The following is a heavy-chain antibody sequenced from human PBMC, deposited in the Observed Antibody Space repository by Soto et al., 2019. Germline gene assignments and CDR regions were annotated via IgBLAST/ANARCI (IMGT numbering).Heavy chain of an antibody. CDR1: GGTFSSYA. CDR3: ARGQYITIFGVVIPIDYYYYGMDV. Sequence: GASVKVSCKASGGTFSSYAISWVRQAPGQGLEWMGGIIPIFGTANYAQKFQGRVTITADESTSTAYMELSSLRSEDTAVYYCARGQYITIFGVVIPIDYYYYGMDVWGQGTTVTVSS. V-gene: IGHV1-69*13. CDR2: IIPIFGTA. J-gene: IGHJ6*02. D-gene: IGHD3-3*01.